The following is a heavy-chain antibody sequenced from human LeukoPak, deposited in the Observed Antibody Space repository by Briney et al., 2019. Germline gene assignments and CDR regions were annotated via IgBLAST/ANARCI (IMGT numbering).Heavy chain of an antibody. V-gene: IGHV1-69*02. CDR2: IIPILDLA. D-gene: IGHD5-24*01. J-gene: IGHJ4*02. CDR1: GDTFSSHT. Sequence: SVKVSCKASGDTFSSHTIAWVRQAPGQGLEWMGRIIPILDLAGYAQKFRDRVTITADKSTGTVYMELSSLRSEDTAMFYCAXXICANGHNLCYFDDWGQGTLVTVSS. CDR3: AXXICANGHNLCYFDD.